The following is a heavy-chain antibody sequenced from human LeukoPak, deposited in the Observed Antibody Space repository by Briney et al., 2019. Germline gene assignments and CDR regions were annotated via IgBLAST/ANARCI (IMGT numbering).Heavy chain of an antibody. J-gene: IGHJ4*02. D-gene: IGHD3-22*01. CDR1: GYTFTSYY. CDR3: ARDSYYYDSSGSSFDY. V-gene: IGHV1-46*01. Sequence: ASVKVSCKASGYTFTSYYMHWVRQAPGQGLEWMGIINPSGGGTSYAQKFQGRVTMTRDTSTSTVYMELSSLRSEDTAVYYCARDSYYYDSSGSSFDYWGQGTLVTVSS. CDR2: INPSGGGT.